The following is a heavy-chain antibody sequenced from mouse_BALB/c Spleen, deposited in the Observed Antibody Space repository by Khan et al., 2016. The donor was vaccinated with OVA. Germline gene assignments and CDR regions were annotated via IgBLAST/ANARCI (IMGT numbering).Heavy chain of an antibody. CDR1: GYTFTKNG. CDR3: ARVGYSGTMDY. J-gene: IGHJ4*01. V-gene: IGHV9-3-1*01. D-gene: IGHD2-14*01. Sequence: QIQLVQSGPELKKPGETVKISCKASGYTFTKNGMNWVKQAPGKGLKWMGWINTYTGEPTYVDGFKGRFAFSLETSASTAYLQINNLKNEDTATYFCARVGYSGTMDYWGQGTSVTVSS. CDR2: INTYTGEP.